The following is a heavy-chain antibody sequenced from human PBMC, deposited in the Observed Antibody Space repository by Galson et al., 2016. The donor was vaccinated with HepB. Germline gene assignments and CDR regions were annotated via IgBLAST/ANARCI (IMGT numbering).Heavy chain of an antibody. CDR1: GYTFTGYY. CDR3: ARVSLPAWIICPFDI. J-gene: IGHJ3*02. CDR2: INTGNGKT. V-gene: IGHV1-3*04. Sequence: SVKVSCKASGYTFTGYYMHWVRQAPGQGLEWMGWINTGNGKTKYSQKFQDRVTITRDTSANTVFMELSSLRSEDTAVYYCARVSLPAWIICPFDIWGQGTMVTLSS. D-gene: IGHD2-2*03.